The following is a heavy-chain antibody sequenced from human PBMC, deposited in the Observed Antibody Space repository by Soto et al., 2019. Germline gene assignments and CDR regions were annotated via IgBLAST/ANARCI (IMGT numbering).Heavy chain of an antibody. Sequence: GGSLRVSCAASGLTFSRYGLKWLRQAPGKGLERVASSSSSTSYVYYADSVKGRFSTSRDNAKNILYLEMYALRTEDTAVYYCARDPSEGRVGNWFESWGQGTLVTVSS. CDR3: ARDPSEGRVGNWFES. CDR1: GLTFSRYG. V-gene: IGHV3-21*06. D-gene: IGHD2-2*01. CDR2: SSSSTSYV. J-gene: IGHJ5*01.